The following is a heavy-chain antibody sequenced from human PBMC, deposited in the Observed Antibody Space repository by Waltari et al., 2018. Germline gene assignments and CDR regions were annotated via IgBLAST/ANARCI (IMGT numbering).Heavy chain of an antibody. CDR2: ISGSGGST. CDR3: AKGRYYYDSSGYYFDY. D-gene: IGHD3-22*01. J-gene: IGHJ4*02. V-gene: IGHV3-23*01. CDR1: GFTFSSYA. Sequence: EVQLLESGGGLVQPGGSLRLSCAASGFTFSSYAMSWVRQAPGKGLEWVSAISGSGGSTYYADSVKGRFTISRDNSKNTLYLQMNSLRAEDTAVYYCAKGRYYYDSSGYYFDYWGQGTLVIVSS.